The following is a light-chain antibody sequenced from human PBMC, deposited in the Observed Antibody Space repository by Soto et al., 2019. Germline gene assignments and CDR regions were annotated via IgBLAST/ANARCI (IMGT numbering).Light chain of an antibody. J-gene: IGKJ3*01. CDR1: QGISNY. Sequence: DIQMTQSPSSLSASVGDRVTITCRASQGISNYLAWYQQKPGKVPKLLIFTASTLQSGVPSRFSGSGSGTDFTLTITSLQPEDVATYYCQKYNSAPHTFGPGTKVDIK. CDR3: QKYNSAPHT. V-gene: IGKV1-27*01. CDR2: TAS.